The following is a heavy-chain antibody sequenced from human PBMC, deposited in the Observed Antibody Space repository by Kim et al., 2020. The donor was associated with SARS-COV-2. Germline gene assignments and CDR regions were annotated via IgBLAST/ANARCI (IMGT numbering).Heavy chain of an antibody. CDR2: ISSYSNYI. V-gene: IGHV3-21*01. Sequence: GGSLRLSCVASGFMFSAYRMNWVRQAPGKGPEWVSSISSYSNYIYYADSVKGRFTISRDNAKNSVFLQMNSLRPEDTAVYYCVTDEQASSWGSWGQGTLAPVSA. J-gene: IGHJ5*02. CDR3: VTDEQASSWGS. D-gene: IGHD3-16*01. CDR1: GFMFSAYR.